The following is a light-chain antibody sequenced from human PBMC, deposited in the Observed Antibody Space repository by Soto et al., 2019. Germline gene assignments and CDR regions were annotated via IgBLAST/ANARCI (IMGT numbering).Light chain of an antibody. J-gene: IGLJ2*01. V-gene: IGLV2-14*01. CDR2: DVS. Sequence: QSALTQPASVSGSPGQSITISCTGTSSDVGGYNYVSWYQQHPGKAPKLMIYDVSNRPSGVSNRFSGSKSGNTASLTISGLQAEDDAEYYCSSYTSSSRVFGGGTKLTVL. CDR3: SSYTSSSRV. CDR1: SSDVGGYNY.